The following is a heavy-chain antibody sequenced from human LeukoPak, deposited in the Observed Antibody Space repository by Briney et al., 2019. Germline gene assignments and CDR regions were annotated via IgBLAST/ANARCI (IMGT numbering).Heavy chain of an antibody. CDR2: IKYDGSLK. CDR3: ASSHDSSGND. D-gene: IGHD3-22*01. Sequence: GGSLRLSCAASGFSFSRYWMAWVRQAPGKGLEWVANIKYDGSLKFYGGSVKGRFTISRDNTKNSLCLEMNSLRVDDTALYFCASSHDSSGNDWGQGTMVTVSS. V-gene: IGHV3-7*01. J-gene: IGHJ4*02. CDR1: GFSFSRYW.